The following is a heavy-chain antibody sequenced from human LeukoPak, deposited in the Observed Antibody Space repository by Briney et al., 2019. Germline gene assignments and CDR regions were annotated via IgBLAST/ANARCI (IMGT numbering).Heavy chain of an antibody. CDR1: GFTFSNNW. CDR2: IKQDGSEE. V-gene: IGHV3-7*01. CDR3: ARDFNWSSDY. J-gene: IGHJ4*02. D-gene: IGHD5-24*01. Sequence: GGSLRLSCAASGFTFSNNWMTWVRQAPGKGLEWVANIKQDGSEEYYVDSVKGRFTISRDNSKNTLSLQMNSLRTEDTAVYFCARDFNWSSDYWGQGTLVTVSS.